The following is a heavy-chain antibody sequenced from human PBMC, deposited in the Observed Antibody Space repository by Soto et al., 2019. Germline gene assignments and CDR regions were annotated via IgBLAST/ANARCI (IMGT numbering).Heavy chain of an antibody. CDR2: ISNSGNT. D-gene: IGHD4-17*01. CDR3: ARSGPGDYEAVEI. Sequence: TLSLTCTVSRGSVSSGSYYWSWIRQPPGKGLEWIGYISNSGNTNYNPSLKSRVTISVDTSKNQFSLKVSSVTAADTALYYCARSGPGDYEAVEIWGQGTMVTVSS. V-gene: IGHV4-61*01. J-gene: IGHJ3*02. CDR1: RGSVSSGSYY.